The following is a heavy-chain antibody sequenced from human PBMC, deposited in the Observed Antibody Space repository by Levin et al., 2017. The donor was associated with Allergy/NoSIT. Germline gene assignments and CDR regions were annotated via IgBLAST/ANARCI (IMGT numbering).Heavy chain of an antibody. CDR2: INQDGSEK. D-gene: IGHD6-25*01. CDR3: ARQRYSDY. V-gene: IGHV3-7*01. Sequence: PGGSLRLSCAASGFTFSSSWMTWVRQAPGKGLEWVANINQDGSEKNNVDSVEGRFSISRDNAKNSLFLQMKSLRDEDTAVYYSARQRYSDYWGQGTLVTVSS. CDR1: GFTFSSSW. J-gene: IGHJ4*02.